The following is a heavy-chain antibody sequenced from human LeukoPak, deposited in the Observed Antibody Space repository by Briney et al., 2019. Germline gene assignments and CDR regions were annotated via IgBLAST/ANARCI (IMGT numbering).Heavy chain of an antibody. Sequence: GGSLRLSCAASGFTFSTYGIHWVRQAPGRGLEWVAFISYDGSNKYYADSVKGRFTISRDSSKNTLYLQMNSLRVEDTAVYYCAKDSYQLQSRVGYMDVWGTGTTVTVSS. V-gene: IGHV3-30*18. CDR1: GFTFSTYG. D-gene: IGHD2-2*01. CDR2: ISYDGSNK. J-gene: IGHJ6*03. CDR3: AKDSYQLQSRVGYMDV.